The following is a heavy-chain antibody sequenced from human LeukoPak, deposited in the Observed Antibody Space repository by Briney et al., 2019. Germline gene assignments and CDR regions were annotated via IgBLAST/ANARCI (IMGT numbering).Heavy chain of an antibody. CDR1: GFTFSSYA. J-gene: IGHJ6*03. D-gene: IGHD3-3*01. Sequence: GGSLRLSCAASGFTFSSYAMSWVRQAPGKGLEWVSAISGSGGSTYYADSVKGRFTISRDNSKNTLYLQMNSLSAEDTAVYYCAKVPITIFGVVISDDYYYYYMDVWGKGTTVTVSS. CDR3: AKVPITIFGVVISDDYYYYYMDV. CDR2: ISGSGGST. V-gene: IGHV3-23*01.